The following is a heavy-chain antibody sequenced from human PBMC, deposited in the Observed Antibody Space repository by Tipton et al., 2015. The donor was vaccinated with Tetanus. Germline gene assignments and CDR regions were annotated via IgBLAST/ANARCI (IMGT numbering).Heavy chain of an antibody. D-gene: IGHD3-9*01. J-gene: IGHJ4*02. Sequence: GLVKPSETLSLTCTVSGGSINNYYWSWIRQPPGKGLEWIGYISYSGSTNSNPSLKSRVTISVDASKNQFSLELTSVTAADTALYYCARHAGAGATIWGTDYWGQGTLVTVSS. CDR2: ISYSGST. CDR3: ARHAGAGATIWGTDY. CDR1: GGSINNYY. V-gene: IGHV4-59*08.